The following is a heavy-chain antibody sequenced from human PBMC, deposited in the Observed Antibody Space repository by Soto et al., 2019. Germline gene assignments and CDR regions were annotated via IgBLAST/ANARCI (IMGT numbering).Heavy chain of an antibody. D-gene: IGHD3-3*01. Sequence: ASVKVSCKASGYTFTGYYMHWVRQAPGQGLEWMGWINPNSGGTNYAQKFQGWVTMTRDTSISTAYMELSRLRSDDTAVYYCARSSKTYYDFWSGYWLDYWGQGTLVTVSS. CDR2: INPNSGGT. CDR1: GYTFTGYY. V-gene: IGHV1-2*04. CDR3: ARSSKTYYDFWSGYWLDY. J-gene: IGHJ4*02.